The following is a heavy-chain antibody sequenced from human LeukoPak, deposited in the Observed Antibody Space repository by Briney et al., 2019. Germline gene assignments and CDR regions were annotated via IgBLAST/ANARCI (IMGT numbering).Heavy chain of an antibody. V-gene: IGHV3-30*18. Sequence: PGGSLRLSCAASGFTFSSYGMHWVRQAPGKGLEWGAVISYDGSNKYYADSVKGRFTISRDNSKNTLYLQMNSLRAEDTAVYYCAKDAGSMVQSNWGQGTLVTVSS. CDR2: ISYDGSNK. J-gene: IGHJ4*02. CDR1: GFTFSSYG. CDR3: AKDAGSMVQSN. D-gene: IGHD3-10*01.